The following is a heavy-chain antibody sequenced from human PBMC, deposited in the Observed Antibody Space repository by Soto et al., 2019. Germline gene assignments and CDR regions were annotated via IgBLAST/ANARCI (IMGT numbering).Heavy chain of an antibody. J-gene: IGHJ4*02. Sequence: SVKVSCKASGGTFSSYAISWVRQAPGQGLEWMGGIIPIFGTANYAQKFQGRVTITRDTSTSTAYMELSGLRSEDTALYFCARGRWTQTSADYYLDYWGQGTQVTVSS. V-gene: IGHV1-69*05. D-gene: IGHD1-1*01. CDR2: IIPIFGTA. CDR3: ARGRWTQTSADYYLDY. CDR1: GGTFSSYA.